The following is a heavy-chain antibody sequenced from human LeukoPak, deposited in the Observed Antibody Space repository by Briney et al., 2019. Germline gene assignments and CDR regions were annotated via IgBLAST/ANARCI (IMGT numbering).Heavy chain of an antibody. V-gene: IGHV1-69*06. J-gene: IGHJ6*03. CDR1: GGTFSSYA. CDR2: IIPIFGTA. D-gene: IGHD2-15*01. CDR3: ARGVVVVAASYYYYMDV. Sequence: GASVKVSCKASGGTFSSYAISWVRQAPGQGLEWMGGIIPIFGTANYAQKFQGRVTITADKSTSTAYMELSSLRSEDTAVYYCARGVVVVAASYYYYMDVWGKGTTVTVSS.